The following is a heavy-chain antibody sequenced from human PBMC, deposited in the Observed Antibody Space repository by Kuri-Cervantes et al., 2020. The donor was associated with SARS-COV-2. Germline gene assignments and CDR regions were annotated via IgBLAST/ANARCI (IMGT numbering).Heavy chain of an antibody. CDR1: GGSISSYY. D-gene: IGHD3-3*01. Sequence: SETLSLTCTVSGGSISSYYWSWIRQPAGKGLEWIGRIYTSGSTNYNPSLKSRVTMSVDTSKNQFSLWLSSVTAADTAVYYCARQSRFTHYVDDWGQGSLVTVSS. CDR2: IYTSGST. CDR3: ARQSRFTHYVDD. J-gene: IGHJ4*02. V-gene: IGHV4-4*07.